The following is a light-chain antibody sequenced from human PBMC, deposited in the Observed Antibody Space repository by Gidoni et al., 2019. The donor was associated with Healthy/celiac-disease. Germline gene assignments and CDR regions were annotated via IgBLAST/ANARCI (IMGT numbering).Light chain of an antibody. Sequence: DIQMTQSPSSLSASVGDRVTLTCRASQSISSYLNWYQQKPGKAPKLLIYAASSLQSGVSSRFSGSGSGTDFTLTISSLQPEDFATYYCQQSYSTPLYTFGQGTKLEIK. J-gene: IGKJ2*01. CDR3: QQSYSTPLYT. CDR1: QSISSY. V-gene: IGKV1-39*01. CDR2: AAS.